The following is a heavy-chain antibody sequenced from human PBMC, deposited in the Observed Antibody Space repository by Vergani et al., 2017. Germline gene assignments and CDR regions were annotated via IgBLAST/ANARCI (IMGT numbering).Heavy chain of an antibody. D-gene: IGHD3-22*01. Sequence: EVQLVQSGAEVKKPGESLKISCKGSGYSFTSYWIGWVRQMPGKGLEWMGIIYPGDSDTRYSPSFQGQVTISADKSISTAYLQWSSLKASDTAMYYCARQDYYDSSGYTIDAFDIWGKGQWSPSLQ. V-gene: IGHV5-51*01. CDR2: IYPGDSDT. CDR3: ARQDYYDSSGYTIDAFDI. J-gene: IGHJ3*02. CDR1: GYSFTSYW.